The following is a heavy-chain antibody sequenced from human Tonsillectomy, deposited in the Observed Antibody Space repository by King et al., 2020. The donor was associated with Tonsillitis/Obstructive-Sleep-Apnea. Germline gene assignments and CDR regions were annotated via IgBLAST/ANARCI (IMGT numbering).Heavy chain of an antibody. V-gene: IGHV3-15*01. D-gene: IGHD3-22*01. CDR3: TTEPDTYYYDSSGPAVDY. J-gene: IGHJ4*02. Sequence: VQLVESGGGLVKPGGSLRLSCAASGFTFSNAWMSWVRQAPGKGLEWVGRIKSKTDGGTTDYAAPVKGRFTIPRDDSKNTLYLQMNSLKTEDTAVYYCTTEPDTYYYDSSGPAVDYWGQGTLVTVSS. CDR2: IKSKTDGGTT. CDR1: GFTFSNAW.